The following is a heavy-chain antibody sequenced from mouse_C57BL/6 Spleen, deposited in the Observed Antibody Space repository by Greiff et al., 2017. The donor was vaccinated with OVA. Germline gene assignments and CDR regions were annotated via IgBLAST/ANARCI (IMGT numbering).Heavy chain of an antibody. CDR3: TILGMFWSSFAF. Sequence: VQLQQSGAELVRPGASVTLSCKASGYTFTDYEMHWVKQTPVPGLEWIGAIDPETGGTAYNQKFKGKAILTADKSSSTSYMELRCLTSADSAVSYCTILGMFWSSFAFWGPGPTLPVSS. CDR1: GYTFTDYE. J-gene: IGHJ2*01. CDR2: IDPETGGT. V-gene: IGHV1-15*01. D-gene: IGHD2-14*01.